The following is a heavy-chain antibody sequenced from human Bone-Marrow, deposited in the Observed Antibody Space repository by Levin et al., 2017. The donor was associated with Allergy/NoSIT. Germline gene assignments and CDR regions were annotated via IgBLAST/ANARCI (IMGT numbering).Heavy chain of an antibody. Sequence: SGGSLRLSCVVSGFTFSNFWMSWVRQAPGKGLEWVANIKQDGSDKYYVDSLKGRFTISRDNAKNSLTLQMNTLGVDDTAVYYCARGQYYYGSGSYLFDFWGQGTLVTVSS. D-gene: IGHD3-10*01. CDR1: GFTFSNFW. V-gene: IGHV3-7*04. CDR3: ARGQYYYGSGSYLFDF. J-gene: IGHJ4*02. CDR2: IKQDGSDK.